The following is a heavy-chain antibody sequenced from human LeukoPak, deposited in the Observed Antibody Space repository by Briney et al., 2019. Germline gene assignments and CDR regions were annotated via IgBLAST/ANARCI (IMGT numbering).Heavy chain of an antibody. V-gene: IGHV4-31*03. CDR1: GGSISSGGYY. CDR3: ARDPRIAAAGPHFDY. CDR2: IYYSGST. J-gene: IGHJ4*02. D-gene: IGHD6-13*01. Sequence: SETLSLTCTVSGGSISSGGYYWSWIRQHPGKGLEWIGYIYYSGSTYYNPSLKSRVTISVDTSKNQFSLKLSSVTAADTAVYYCARDPRIAAAGPHFDYWGQGTLVTVSS.